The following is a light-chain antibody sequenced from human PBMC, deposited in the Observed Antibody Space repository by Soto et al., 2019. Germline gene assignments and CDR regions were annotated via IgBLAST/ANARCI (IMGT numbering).Light chain of an antibody. J-gene: IGKJ4*01. CDR1: QDISNF. CDR2: AAA. V-gene: IGKV1-27*01. Sequence: DIQMTQSPSSLSSFVGDTVTITCRASQDISNFLAWYQQKTGQVPKLLIYAAATLQSGVPSRFSGSGSGTDFTLTISSLEPEDVATYYCQQYKIAPVTFGGGTKVEMK. CDR3: QQYKIAPVT.